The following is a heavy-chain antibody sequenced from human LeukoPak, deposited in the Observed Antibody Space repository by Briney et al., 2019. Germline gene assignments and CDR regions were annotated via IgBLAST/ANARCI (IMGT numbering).Heavy chain of an antibody. D-gene: IGHD3-16*01. V-gene: IGHV3-30*02. CDR2: IRHDGRIK. Sequence: GGSLRLSCAASGFIFSTYGMYWVRQAPGKGREGVAFIRHDGRIKIYADSVKGRSTISRDNSKNTLYLQMNSLRAEDTAVYYCAKDSLADIDYWGQGTLVTVSS. CDR3: AKDSLADIDY. CDR1: GFIFSTYG. J-gene: IGHJ4*02.